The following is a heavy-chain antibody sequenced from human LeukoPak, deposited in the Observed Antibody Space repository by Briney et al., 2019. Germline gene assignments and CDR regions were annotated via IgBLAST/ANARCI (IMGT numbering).Heavy chain of an antibody. Sequence: SETLSLTCAVYGGSFSGYYWSWIRQPPGKGLEWIGEINHSGSTNHNPSLKSRVTISVDTSKNQFSLKLSSVTAADTAVYYCARVRSLLRFGGNWFDPWGQGTLVTVSS. CDR2: INHSGST. D-gene: IGHD3-10*01. CDR3: ARVRSLLRFGGNWFDP. CDR1: GGSFSGYY. V-gene: IGHV4-34*01. J-gene: IGHJ5*02.